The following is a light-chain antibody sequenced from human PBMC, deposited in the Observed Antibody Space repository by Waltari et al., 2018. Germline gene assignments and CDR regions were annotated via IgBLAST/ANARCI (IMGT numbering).Light chain of an antibody. J-gene: IGLJ2*01. CDR2: QDT. CDR1: KLGEKY. Sequence: SYELTQPPSVSVSPGQTASITCSGDKLGEKYACWYQQKAGQSPVLVIYQDTKRPSGIPERFSASNSGNTATLTISGTQALDDADYFCQVWDSSTVVFGGGTKLTVL. CDR3: QVWDSSTVV. V-gene: IGLV3-1*01.